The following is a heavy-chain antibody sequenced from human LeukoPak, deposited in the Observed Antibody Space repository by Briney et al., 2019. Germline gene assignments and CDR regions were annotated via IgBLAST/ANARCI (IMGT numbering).Heavy chain of an antibody. CDR2: MYYSGST. D-gene: IGHD3-22*01. CDR3: ARADTRRGRITMIVMVIFDY. V-gene: IGHV4-31*03. CDR1: GGSISSGGYY. Sequence: SETLSLTCSVSGGSISSGGYYWSWIRQHPGKGLEWIGYMYYSGSTYYNPSLKSRVTISRDTSKNQFSLKLSSVTAADTAVYYCARADTRRGRITMIVMVIFDYWGQGTLVTVSS. J-gene: IGHJ4*02.